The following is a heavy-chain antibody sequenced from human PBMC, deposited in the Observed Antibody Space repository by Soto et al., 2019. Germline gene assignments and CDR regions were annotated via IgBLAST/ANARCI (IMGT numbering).Heavy chain of an antibody. CDR1: VLTLADAV. J-gene: IGHJ3*01. CDR2: IRSKGSGGTS. V-gene: IGHV3-49*03. Sequence: GSLRLSCTASVLTLADAVMSWRRQAPGKGLEWVGFIRSKGSGGTSEYAASVKGRFSFSRDDSKSIAYLQMNSLKIEDTAVYYCTRDQPITPWGQGTMVTVSS. D-gene: IGHD3-10*01. CDR3: TRDQPITP.